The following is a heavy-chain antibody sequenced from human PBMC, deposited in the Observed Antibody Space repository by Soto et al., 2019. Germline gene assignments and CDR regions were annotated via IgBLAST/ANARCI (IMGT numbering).Heavy chain of an antibody. J-gene: IGHJ5*02. CDR1: GFTFSDYY. CDR3: ARDALYCSSTSCYERWFDP. D-gene: IGHD2-2*01. Sequence: PWGSLRLSCAASGFTFSDYYMSWIRQAPENGLEWVSYISSSGSTIYYADSVKGRFTISRDNAKNSLYLQMNSLRAEDTAVYYCARDALYCSSTSCYERWFDPWGQGTLVNVSS. V-gene: IGHV3-11*01. CDR2: ISSSGSTI.